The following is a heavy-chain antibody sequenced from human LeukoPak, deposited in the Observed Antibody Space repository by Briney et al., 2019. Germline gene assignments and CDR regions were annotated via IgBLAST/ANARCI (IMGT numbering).Heavy chain of an antibody. CDR1: GDTFSSYS. J-gene: IGHJ4*02. V-gene: IGHV1-69*04. CDR2: IIPVFGVA. CDR3: ARDWDGNSHY. D-gene: IGHD2/OR15-2a*01. Sequence: SVKVSCKASGDTFSSYSISWVRQAPGQGIEWMGRIIPVFGVANYAQKFQGRVTITADKSTSTAYMELSSLRSEDTAMYYCARDWDGNSHYWGQGTLVTVSS.